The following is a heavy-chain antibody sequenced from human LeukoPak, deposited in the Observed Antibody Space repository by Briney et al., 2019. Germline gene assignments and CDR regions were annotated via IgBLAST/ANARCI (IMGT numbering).Heavy chain of an antibody. J-gene: IGHJ4*02. D-gene: IGHD3-3*01. Sequence: PSETLSLTCAVYGGSFSGYYWSWIRQPPGKGLEWIGEINHSGSTSYNPSLKSRVTISVDTSKNQFSLKLSSVTAADTAVYYCARAGIFTIFGVARPYYFDYWGQGTLVTVSS. CDR2: INHSGST. CDR1: GGSFSGYY. V-gene: IGHV4-34*01. CDR3: ARAGIFTIFGVARPYYFDY.